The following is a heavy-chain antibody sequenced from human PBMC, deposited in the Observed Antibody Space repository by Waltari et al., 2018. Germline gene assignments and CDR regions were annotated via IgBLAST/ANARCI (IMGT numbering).Heavy chain of an antibody. Sequence: QLQLQESGPGLVKPFETLSPTCTVSGGSTTSISYYWGWIRQPPGKGLGWIWSIDYMESAYSNPSLKSKVTISVEASKNKISLRLSSVTAADAAVYDCARHSARPVGATGPYFDYWGQGTLVTVSS. CDR2: IDYMESA. J-gene: IGHJ4*02. CDR1: GGSTTSISYY. V-gene: IGHV4-39*01. D-gene: IGHD1-26*01. CDR3: ARHSARPVGATGPYFDY.